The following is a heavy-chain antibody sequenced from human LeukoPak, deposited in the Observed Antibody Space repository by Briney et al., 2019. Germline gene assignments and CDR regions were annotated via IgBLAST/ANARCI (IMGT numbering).Heavy chain of an antibody. V-gene: IGHV4-61*01. D-gene: IGHD3-10*01. Sequence: PSETLSLTCTVSGGSVSSGSYYWSWIRQPPGKGLEWMGYIYYSGSTNYNPSLKSRVTISVDTSKNQFSLKLSSVTAADTAVYYCARRINYYGSGSYYNDYYYYYGMDVWGQGTTVTVSS. CDR2: IYYSGST. CDR3: ARRINYYGSGSYYNDYYYYYGMDV. CDR1: GGSVSSGSYY. J-gene: IGHJ6*02.